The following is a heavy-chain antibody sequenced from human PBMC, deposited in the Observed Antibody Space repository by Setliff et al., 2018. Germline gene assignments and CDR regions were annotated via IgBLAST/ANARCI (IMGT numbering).Heavy chain of an antibody. D-gene: IGHD6-13*01. CDR2: INHSGST. J-gene: IGHJ4*02. Sequence: SETLSLTCAVYGGSFSGYYWSWIRQPPGKGLEWIGEINHSGSTNYNPSLKRRVTISVDTSKNQFSLKLSSVTAADTAVYYCAGGGRISYRPSSSWYILDYWGQGTLVTSPQ. V-gene: IGHV4-34*01. CDR3: AGGGRISYRPSSSWYILDY. CDR1: GGSFSGYY.